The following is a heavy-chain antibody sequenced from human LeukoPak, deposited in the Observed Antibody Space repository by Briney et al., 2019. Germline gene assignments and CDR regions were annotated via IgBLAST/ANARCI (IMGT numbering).Heavy chain of an antibody. CDR1: GDSVSSNSAA. CDR3: ARFRAQMVAFDY. Sequence: SQTLSLTCAIFGDSVSSNSAAWSWIRQSPSRGLEWLGRTYYRYKWFNEYAVSVKSRITINPDTSKNQFSLQLKSLTPDDTAVYYCARFRAQMVAFDYWGQGIPVTVSS. D-gene: IGHD3-10*01. J-gene: IGHJ4*02. V-gene: IGHV6-1*01. CDR2: TYYRYKWFN.